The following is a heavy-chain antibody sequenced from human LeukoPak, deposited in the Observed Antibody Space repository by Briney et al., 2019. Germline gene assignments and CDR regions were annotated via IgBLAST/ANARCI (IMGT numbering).Heavy chain of an antibody. Sequence: SETLSLTCAVYGESFSGYFWNWVRQPPGKGLEWIGEINHSGSTSNHNPSLKSRVTMSVDTSKNQFSLKLSSVTAADTAVYYCARKSGYARDYWGQGNLVTVSS. D-gene: IGHD5-12*01. J-gene: IGHJ4*02. CDR1: GESFSGYF. CDR2: INHSGSTS. CDR3: ARKSGYARDY. V-gene: IGHV4-34*01.